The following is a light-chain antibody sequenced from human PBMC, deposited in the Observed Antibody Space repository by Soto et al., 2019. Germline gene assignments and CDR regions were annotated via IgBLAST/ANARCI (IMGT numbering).Light chain of an antibody. Sequence: EVVLTQSPATLSVSPGARATLSCRASQYIGSAVAWYHQRSGQAPRLLIFDASIRVPTAPARFSGSGSGTEFTLTISSLQPDDFAAYYCQQYNSYPWTFGQGTKVDI. CDR1: QYIGSA. CDR2: DAS. V-gene: IGKV3-15*01. J-gene: IGKJ1*01. CDR3: QQYNSYPWT.